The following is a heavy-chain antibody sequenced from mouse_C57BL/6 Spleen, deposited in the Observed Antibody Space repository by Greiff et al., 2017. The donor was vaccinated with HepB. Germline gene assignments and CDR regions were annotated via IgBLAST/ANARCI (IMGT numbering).Heavy chain of an antibody. CDR2: IYPGDGDT. D-gene: IGHD2-5*01. CDR1: GYAFSSSW. Sequence: LEESGPELVKPGASVKISCKASGYAFSSSWMTWVKQRPGKGLEWIGRIYPGDGDTNYNGKFKGKATLTADKSSSTAYMQLSSLTSEDSAVYFCARSYSNYLYAMDYWGQGTSVTVSS. J-gene: IGHJ4*01. CDR3: ARSYSNYLYAMDY. V-gene: IGHV1-82*01.